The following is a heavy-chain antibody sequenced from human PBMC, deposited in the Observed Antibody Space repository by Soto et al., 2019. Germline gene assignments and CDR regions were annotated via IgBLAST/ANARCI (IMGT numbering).Heavy chain of an antibody. CDR2: IYPGDSDT. CDR1: GYDFTNYW. V-gene: IGHV5-51*01. J-gene: IGHJ4*02. Sequence: GESLKISCKGSGYDFTNYWIVWVRQMPGKGLEWMGIIYPGDSDTRYSPSFQGQVTISADKSIMTAYLQWTSLKASDTAFYYCARLSAASGSVKYYFDYWGQGALVTVSS. CDR3: ARLSAASGSVKYYFDY. D-gene: IGHD6-19*01.